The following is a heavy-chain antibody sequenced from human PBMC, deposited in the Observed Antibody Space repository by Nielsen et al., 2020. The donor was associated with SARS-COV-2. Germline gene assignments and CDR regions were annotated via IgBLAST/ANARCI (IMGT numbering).Heavy chain of an antibody. Sequence: GVLKISCAASGFTFSSYAMSWVRQAPGKGLEWVSAISGSGGSTYYADSVKGRFTISRDNSKNTLYLQMNSLRAEDTAVYYCAKAGTMVRGEDGYFDYWGQGTLVTVSS. J-gene: IGHJ4*02. CDR1: GFTFSSYA. V-gene: IGHV3-23*01. CDR3: AKAGTMVRGEDGYFDY. D-gene: IGHD3-10*01. CDR2: ISGSGGST.